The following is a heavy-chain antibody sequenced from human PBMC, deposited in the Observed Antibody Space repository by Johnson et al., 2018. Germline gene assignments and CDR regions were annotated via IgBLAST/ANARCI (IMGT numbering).Heavy chain of an antibody. CDR2: TYYRSKWYN. J-gene: IGHJ6*02. CDR1: GDSVSSDSAA. CDR3: ARQNGTSVTGTGDYYGMDV. Sequence: QVQLQESGPGLVKXSQTXSLXCAISGDSVSSDSAAWTWIRQSPSRGLEWLGRTYYRSKWYNDYAVSVKGGITVNPDTSKNQFSLQLNSVTPEDTAVYYCARQNGTSVTGTGDYYGMDVWGQGTTVTVSS. V-gene: IGHV6-1*01. D-gene: IGHD6-19*01.